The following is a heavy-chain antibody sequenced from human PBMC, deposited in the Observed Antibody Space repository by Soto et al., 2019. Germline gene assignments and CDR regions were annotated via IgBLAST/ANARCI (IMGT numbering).Heavy chain of an antibody. V-gene: IGHV4-39*01. Sequence: PSATXALTCTFSVVSIIISSYYWGWIRQPPGKGLEWIGSIYYSGRTYYNPSLKSLVTISLDTSKNQFSLKLSSVTAEDTAVDYCQRQPYTWGQGTLVTVSS. CDR3: QRQPYT. J-gene: IGHJ5*02. CDR1: VVSIIISSYY. CDR2: IYYSGRT. D-gene: IGHD4-4*01.